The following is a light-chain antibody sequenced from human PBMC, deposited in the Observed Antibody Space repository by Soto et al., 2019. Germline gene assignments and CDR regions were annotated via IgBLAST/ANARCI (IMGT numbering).Light chain of an antibody. V-gene: IGKV2-24*01. CDR1: QSLVHSDGNTY. CDR3: IQATYFHPYT. J-gene: IGKJ2*01. Sequence: VVLTQTPLSSPVTLGQPASISCRSSQSLVHSDGNTYLSWLQQRPGQPPRLLIYKVSNRFSGVPDRFRCSGAGTDFTLKISRVEAEDVGVDYCIQATYFHPYTFGQGTKLEIK. CDR2: KVS.